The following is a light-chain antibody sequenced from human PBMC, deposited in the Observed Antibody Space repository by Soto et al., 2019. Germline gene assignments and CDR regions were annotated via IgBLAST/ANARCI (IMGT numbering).Light chain of an antibody. V-gene: IGKV3-15*01. CDR1: QSVSSN. CDR3: QHYNNWPPWT. Sequence: EIVMTQSPATLSVSPGERATLSCRASQSVSSNLAWYQQKPGQAPRLLIYRASTRATGIPARFSVSGSGTEFNLTISSLQSEDFEVYYCQHYNNWPPWTFGKGTKVEIK. J-gene: IGKJ1*01. CDR2: RAS.